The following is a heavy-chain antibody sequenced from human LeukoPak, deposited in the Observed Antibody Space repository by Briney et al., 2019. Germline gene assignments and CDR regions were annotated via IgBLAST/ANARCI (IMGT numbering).Heavy chain of an antibody. V-gene: IGHV3-74*01. D-gene: IGHD5-18*01. Sequence: GGSLRLSCAASGFTFSSYWMHWVRQAPGKGLVWVSRINNDGSSTGYADSVKGRFTISRDNAKNTLYLQMNSLRAEDTAVYYCASGPSLAMAPWYYYGMDVWGQGTTVTVSS. CDR2: INNDGSST. CDR1: GFTFSSYW. J-gene: IGHJ6*02. CDR3: ASGPSLAMAPWYYYGMDV.